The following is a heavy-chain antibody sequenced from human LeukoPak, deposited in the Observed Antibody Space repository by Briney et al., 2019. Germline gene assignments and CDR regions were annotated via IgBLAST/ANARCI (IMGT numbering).Heavy chain of an antibody. D-gene: IGHD5-24*01. Sequence: ASVKVSCKASGYTFTSYYMHWVRQAPGQGLEWMGIINPSGGSTSYAQKFQERVTITRDMSTSTAYMELSSLRSEDTAVYYCAADRGGYNSGLLFDYWGQGTLVTVSS. CDR3: AADRGGYNSGLLFDY. J-gene: IGHJ4*02. CDR1: GYTFTSYY. V-gene: IGHV1-46*01. CDR2: INPSGGST.